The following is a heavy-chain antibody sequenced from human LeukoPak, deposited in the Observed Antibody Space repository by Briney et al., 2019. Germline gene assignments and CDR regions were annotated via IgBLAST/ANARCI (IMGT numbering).Heavy chain of an antibody. V-gene: IGHV1-46*01. D-gene: IGHD3-3*01. Sequence: ASVKVSCKASGYTFTSYYMHWVRQAPGQGLEWRGIINPSVGSTSYAQKFQGRVTMTRDTSTSTVYMELSSLRSEDTAVYYCARDRDYDFWSGYSQGDAFDIWGQGTMVTVSS. CDR2: INPSVGST. CDR3: ARDRDYDFWSGYSQGDAFDI. CDR1: GYTFTSYY. J-gene: IGHJ3*02.